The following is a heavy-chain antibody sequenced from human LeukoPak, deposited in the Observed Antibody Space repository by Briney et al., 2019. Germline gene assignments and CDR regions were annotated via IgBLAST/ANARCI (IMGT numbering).Heavy chain of an antibody. Sequence: AGGSLRLSCAASGFTFSSYWMSWVRQAPGKGLEWVANIKRDASEKYYMDSVKGRFTISRGNAKNSLYLQMNSLRAEDTAVYYCARDERSSHPFDIWGQGTMVTVSS. CDR1: GFTFSSYW. CDR3: ARDERSSHPFDI. V-gene: IGHV3-7*05. D-gene: IGHD1-1*01. J-gene: IGHJ3*02. CDR2: IKRDASEK.